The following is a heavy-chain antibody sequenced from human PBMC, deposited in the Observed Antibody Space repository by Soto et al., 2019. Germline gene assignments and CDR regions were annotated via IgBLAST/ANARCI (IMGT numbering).Heavy chain of an antibody. CDR2: ISTYNGKT. Sequence: QIHLAQSGPEVKKPGASVKVSCTSSGYSYANYGLSWVRQAPGQGLEWMGWISTYNGKTDYAQKFQDRVTLTIDTSTTTGYMEVRHLRFDDTAIYYCARDNGDSSASLFDYWGQGTLVTVSS. CDR3: ARDNGDSSASLFDY. J-gene: IGHJ4*02. V-gene: IGHV1-18*01. CDR1: GYSYANYG. D-gene: IGHD3-22*01.